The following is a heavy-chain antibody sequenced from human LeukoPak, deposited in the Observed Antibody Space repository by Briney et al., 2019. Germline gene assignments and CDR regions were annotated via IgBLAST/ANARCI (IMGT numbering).Heavy chain of an antibody. D-gene: IGHD6-19*01. CDR3: AKASQWLGFDY. J-gene: IGHJ4*02. CDR1: GFTFSSYA. CDR2: ISGSGGST. V-gene: IGHV3-23*01. Sequence: GGSLRLSCAAYGFTFSSYAMSWVRQGPGKGLEWVSAISGSGGSTYYADSVKGRFTISRDNSKDTLYLQMNSLRAEDTAVYYCAKASQWLGFDYWGQGTLVTVSP.